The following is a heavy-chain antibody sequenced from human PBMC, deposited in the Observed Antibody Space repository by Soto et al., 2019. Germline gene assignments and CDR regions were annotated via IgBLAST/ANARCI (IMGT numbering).Heavy chain of an antibody. J-gene: IGHJ4*02. Sequence: ASVTVACKASGYTFTSYGISWVRQAPGQGLEWMGWISAYNGNTNYAQKLQGRVTMTTDTSTSTAYMELRSLRSDDTAVYYCARGWDPQFWSGYYAGFDYWGQGTLVTVSS. CDR3: ARGWDPQFWSGYYAGFDY. CDR2: ISAYNGNT. V-gene: IGHV1-18*01. CDR1: GYTFTSYG. D-gene: IGHD3-3*02.